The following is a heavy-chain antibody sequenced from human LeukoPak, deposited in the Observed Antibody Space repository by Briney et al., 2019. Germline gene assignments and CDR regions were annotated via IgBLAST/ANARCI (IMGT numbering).Heavy chain of an antibody. CDR2: INWNGGST. J-gene: IGHJ6*02. CDR3: ARGPTTVTVYYYYYGMDV. CDR1: GFTFDDYG. V-gene: IGHV3-20*01. Sequence: GFLRLSCAASGFTFDDYGMSWVRQAPGKGLEWVSGINWNGGSTGYADSVKGRFTISRDNAKNSLYLQMNSLRAEDTALYHCARGPTTVTVYYYYYGMDVWGQGTTVTVSS. D-gene: IGHD4-11*01.